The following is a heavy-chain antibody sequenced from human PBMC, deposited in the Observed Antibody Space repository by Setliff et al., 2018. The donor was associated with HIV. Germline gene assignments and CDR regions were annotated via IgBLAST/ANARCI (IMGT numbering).Heavy chain of an antibody. Sequence: PSETLSLTCTVSGDSISTYYWSWIRQPPGKGLEWIGYIYTSGSTNYNPSLKSRVTISVDTSKNQFSLKLSSVAAADTAVYYCARYVAAAGSLDYWGQGTLVTVSS. CDR3: ARYVAAAGSLDY. V-gene: IGHV4-4*08. J-gene: IGHJ4*02. D-gene: IGHD6-13*01. CDR1: GDSISTYY. CDR2: IYTSGST.